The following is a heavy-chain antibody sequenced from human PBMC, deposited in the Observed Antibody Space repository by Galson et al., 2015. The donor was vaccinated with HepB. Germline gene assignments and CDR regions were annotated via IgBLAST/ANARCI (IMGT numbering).Heavy chain of an antibody. CDR1: GYTFTSYY. Sequence: SVKVSCKASGYTFTSYYMHWVRQAPGQGLEWMGIINPSGGSTSYAQKLQGRVTMTRDTSTSTVYMELSSLRSEDTAVYYCARGGLRLGELSRHPFDYWGQGTLVTVSS. J-gene: IGHJ4*02. CDR3: ARGGLRLGELSRHPFDY. D-gene: IGHD3-16*02. CDR2: INPSGGST. V-gene: IGHV1-46*04.